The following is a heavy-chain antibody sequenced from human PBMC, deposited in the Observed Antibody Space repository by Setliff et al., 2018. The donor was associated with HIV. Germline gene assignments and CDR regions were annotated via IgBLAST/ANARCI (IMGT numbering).Heavy chain of an antibody. CDR1: GFTFIDYY. D-gene: IGHD1-26*01. Sequence: GGSLRLSCAASGFTFIDYYMSWIRQAPGKGPEWVSYISSSGDTRYYADSVKGRFTISRDNAKNSLYLQMNSLRAEDTAVYYCASSVGTSLYYYYYMDVWGKGTTVTVSS. CDR2: ISSSGDTR. J-gene: IGHJ6*03. V-gene: IGHV3-11*04. CDR3: ASSVGTSLYYYYYMDV.